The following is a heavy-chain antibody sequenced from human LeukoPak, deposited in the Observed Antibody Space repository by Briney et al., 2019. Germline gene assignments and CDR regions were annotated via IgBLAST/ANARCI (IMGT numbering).Heavy chain of an antibody. CDR1: GGSFSGYY. V-gene: IGHV4-34*01. CDR2: INHSGSN. Sequence: SETLSLTCAVYGGSFSGYYWSWIRQPPGKGLEWIGEINHSGSNNYNPSLKSRVTISVDTSKNQFSLKLSSVTAADTAVYYCARGPREGAIGFDYWGQGTLVTVSS. D-gene: IGHD1-26*01. CDR3: ARGPREGAIGFDY. J-gene: IGHJ4*02.